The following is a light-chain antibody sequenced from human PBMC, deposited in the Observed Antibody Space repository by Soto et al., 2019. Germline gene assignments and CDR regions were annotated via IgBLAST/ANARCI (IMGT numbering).Light chain of an antibody. Sequence: QSALTQPASVSGSPGQSITISCTGTSSEVGAYTYVSWYQQHPGKAPKLMIFEVSDRPSGVSNRFSGSKSGNTASLTISGLQAEDEADYYCSSYTTSNTLVFGGGTKLTVL. CDR3: SSYTTSNTLV. CDR2: EVS. V-gene: IGLV2-14*01. CDR1: SSEVGAYTY. J-gene: IGLJ2*01.